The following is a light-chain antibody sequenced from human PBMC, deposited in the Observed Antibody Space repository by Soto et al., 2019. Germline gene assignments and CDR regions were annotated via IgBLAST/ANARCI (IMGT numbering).Light chain of an antibody. Sequence: VVMTQSPATLAVSSGGSSPLSCRASQSVSSNLAWYQQKPGQAPRLLIYGASTRATGIPARFSGSGSGTEFTLTISSLQSEDFAVYYCQQYNNWLRTFGQGTKVDIK. CDR1: QSVSSN. J-gene: IGKJ1*01. V-gene: IGKV3D-15*01. CDR3: QQYNNWLRT. CDR2: GAS.